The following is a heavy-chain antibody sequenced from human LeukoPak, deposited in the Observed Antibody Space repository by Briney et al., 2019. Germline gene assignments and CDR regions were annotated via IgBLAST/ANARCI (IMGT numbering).Heavy chain of an antibody. CDR1: GFTFYSYG. CDR3: AKDVKTLDAFDI. V-gene: IGHV3-23*01. CDR2: ISGSGGTT. J-gene: IGHJ3*02. Sequence: PGGSMRLSCAASGFTFYSYGMSWVRQAPGKGLEWVSGISGSGGTTYYADSVKGRFTITRDNSRNTAYLQMNSLRAEDTAVYYCAKDVKTLDAFDIWGRRTMVAVSS.